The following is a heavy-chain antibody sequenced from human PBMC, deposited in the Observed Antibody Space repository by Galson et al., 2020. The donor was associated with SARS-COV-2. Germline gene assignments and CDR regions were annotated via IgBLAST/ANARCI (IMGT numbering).Heavy chain of an antibody. CDR2: ISGSGGST. J-gene: IGHJ5*02. D-gene: IGHD1-7*01. CDR1: GFTFSSYA. V-gene: IGHV3-23*01. CDR3: AKGDNWNYRNWFDP. Sequence: GGSLRLSCAASGFTFSSYAISWVRQAPGKGLEWVSAISGSGGSTYYADSVKGRFTISRDNSKNTLYLQMNSLRAEDTAVYYCAKGDNWNYRNWFDPWGQGTLVTVSS.